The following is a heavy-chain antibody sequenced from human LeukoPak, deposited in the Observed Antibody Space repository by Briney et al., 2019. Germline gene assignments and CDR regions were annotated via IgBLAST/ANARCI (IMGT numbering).Heavy chain of an antibody. V-gene: IGHV1-69*04. CDR2: IIPILGIA. Sequence: GSSVKVSCKASGGTFSSYAISWVRQAPGQGLEWMGRIIPILGIANYAQKFQGRATITADKSTSTAYMELSSLRSEDTAVYYCARERIPGGITIFGVVPAPFDYWGQGTLVTVSS. CDR3: ARERIPGGITIFGVVPAPFDY. D-gene: IGHD3-3*01. J-gene: IGHJ4*02. CDR1: GGTFSSYA.